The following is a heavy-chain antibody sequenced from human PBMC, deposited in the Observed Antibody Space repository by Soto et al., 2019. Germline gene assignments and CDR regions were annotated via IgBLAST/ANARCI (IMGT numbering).Heavy chain of an antibody. V-gene: IGHV3-23*01. Sequence: EVQLLESGGGLVQPGGSLRLSCAASGFTFSSYAMSWVRQAPGKGLEWVSDISAGGGNTNDADSVKGRFTISRHNSKNTLYRQMNRLRTEDTAVAYCARGRRVGHRWCDLWGKGTMVNVSS. CDR2: ISAGGGNT. J-gene: IGHJ3*01. D-gene: IGHD2-21*01. CDR1: GFTFSSYA. CDR3: ARGRRVGHRWCDL.